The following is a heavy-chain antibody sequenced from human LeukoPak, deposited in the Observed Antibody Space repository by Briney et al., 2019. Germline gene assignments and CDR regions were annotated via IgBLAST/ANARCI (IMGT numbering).Heavy chain of an antibody. J-gene: IGHJ3*01. Sequence: SETLSLTCAVYGGSFSGYYWTWIRQTPGKGLEWIGEVNHRGTTNYNPSLKSRVTISVDTSKNLFSLRLSSVTAADTAVYYCARHPPRGYQTADAFDVWGQGTTVTVSS. V-gene: IGHV4-34*01. CDR1: GGSFSGYY. D-gene: IGHD3-16*02. CDR3: ARHPPRGYQTADAFDV. CDR2: VNHRGTT.